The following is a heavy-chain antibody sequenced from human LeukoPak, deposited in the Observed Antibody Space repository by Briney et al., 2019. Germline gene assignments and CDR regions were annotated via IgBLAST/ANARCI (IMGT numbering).Heavy chain of an antibody. D-gene: IGHD2-15*01. Sequence: GGSLRLSCAASGFSFSVYWMHWVRQAPGKGLEWVSATSSSDAGTYHADSVRGRFTISRDNSKNTLYLQMNSLRAEDAAVYYCARAPVTSCSGVLCYPFDYWGQGTLVTVSS. CDR2: TSSSDAGT. CDR1: GFSFSVYW. V-gene: IGHV3-23*01. CDR3: ARAPVTSCSGVLCYPFDY. J-gene: IGHJ4*02.